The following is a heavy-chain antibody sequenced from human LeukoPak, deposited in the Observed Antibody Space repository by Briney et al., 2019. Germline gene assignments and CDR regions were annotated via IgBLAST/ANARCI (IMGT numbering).Heavy chain of an antibody. J-gene: IGHJ6*03. Sequence: PGGSLRLSCAASGFTFDDYAMHWVRQAPGKGLEWVSLISWDGGSTYYADSVKGRFTLSRDNSKNSLYLQMNSLRAEDTALYYCAKDEYSSYMDVWGKGTTVTVSS. CDR1: GFTFDDYA. V-gene: IGHV3-43D*03. CDR2: ISWDGGST. D-gene: IGHD3-22*01. CDR3: AKDEYSSYMDV.